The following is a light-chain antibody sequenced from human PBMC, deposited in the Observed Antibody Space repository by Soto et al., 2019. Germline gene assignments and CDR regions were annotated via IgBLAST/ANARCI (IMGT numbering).Light chain of an antibody. Sequence: QTVVTQEPSFSVSPGRTVTLTCCLNSGSVSTSYYPSWYQQTPGQAPRTLIYSTNTRSSGVPDRFSGSILGNKAALTITGAQADDESDYYCVLYMGSGIWVFGGGTKLTVL. CDR3: VLYMGSGIWV. V-gene: IGLV8-61*01. CDR2: STN. J-gene: IGLJ2*01. CDR1: SGSVSTSYY.